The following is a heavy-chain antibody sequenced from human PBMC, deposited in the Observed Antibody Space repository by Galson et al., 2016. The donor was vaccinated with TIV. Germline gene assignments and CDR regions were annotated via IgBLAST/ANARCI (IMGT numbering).Heavy chain of an antibody. CDR1: GFSISSRSYF. Sequence: ETLSLTCTVSGFSISSRSYFWSWIRQTPGKGPEWVGTTYYSGITYYNPSLKSRVNMSVDTSTTQLTLRLDTVTAADTAVYYCARVRPAVFGMVLGVPANHWFDPWGQGSLVSVSS. V-gene: IGHV4-39*01. D-gene: IGHD3-10*01. J-gene: IGHJ5*02. CDR3: ARVRPAVFGMVLGVPANHWFDP. CDR2: TYYSGIT.